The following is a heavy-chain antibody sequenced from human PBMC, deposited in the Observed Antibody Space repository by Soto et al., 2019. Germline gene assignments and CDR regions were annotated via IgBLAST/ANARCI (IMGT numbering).Heavy chain of an antibody. CDR1: RGTFRSYA. CDR3: ARRRGRNYGMDV. J-gene: IGHJ6*02. D-gene: IGHD1-26*01. Sequence: SVKVSFKASRGTFRSYAISCVRQAPGQGLEWMGGIIPIFGTANYAQKFQGRVAITADKSTSTAYMELSSLRSEDTAVYYCARRRGRNYGMDVWGQGTTVTVSS. V-gene: IGHV1-69*06. CDR2: IIPIFGTA.